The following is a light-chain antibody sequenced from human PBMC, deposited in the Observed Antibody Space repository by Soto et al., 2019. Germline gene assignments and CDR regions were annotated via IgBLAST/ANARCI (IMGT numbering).Light chain of an antibody. J-gene: IGKJ1*01. CDR1: QGISTW. Sequence: DIHMSQSPSSLSACVGYIVTITCRASQGISTWLAWYQQKQGKAPNLLIYKASSLESGVPSRLRGSGYGTELTITISSMQTDDFETYYCQQYNIYPWTFGQGTKVDIK. V-gene: IGKV1-5*03. CDR3: QQYNIYPWT. CDR2: KAS.